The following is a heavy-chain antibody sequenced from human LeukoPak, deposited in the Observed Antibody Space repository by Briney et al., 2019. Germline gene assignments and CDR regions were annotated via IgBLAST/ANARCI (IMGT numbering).Heavy chain of an antibody. CDR3: ARVVVTAKFLGGRFDP. D-gene: IGHD2-21*02. CDR2: IIPIFGTA. J-gene: IGHJ5*02. V-gene: IGHV1-69*01. CDR1: GGTFSSYA. Sequence: VKVSCKASGGTFSSYAISWVRQAPGQGLEWMGGIIPIFGTANYAQKFQGRVTITAAESTSTAYRELSSLRAEETAVYYCARVVVTAKFLGGRFDPWGQGTLVTVSS.